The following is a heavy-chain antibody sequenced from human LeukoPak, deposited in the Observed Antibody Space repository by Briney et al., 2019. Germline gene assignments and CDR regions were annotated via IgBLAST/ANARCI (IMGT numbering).Heavy chain of an antibody. J-gene: IGHJ4*02. CDR1: GFTFSSYW. Sequence: GGSLRLSCAASGFTFSSYWMSWVRQAPGKGLEWVANIKQDGCEKYYVDSVKGRFTISRDNAKNSLYLQMNSLRAEDTAVYYCARDYVATMRYYFDYWGQGTLVTVSS. V-gene: IGHV3-7*01. CDR3: ARDYVATMRYYFDY. CDR2: IKQDGCEK. D-gene: IGHD5-12*01.